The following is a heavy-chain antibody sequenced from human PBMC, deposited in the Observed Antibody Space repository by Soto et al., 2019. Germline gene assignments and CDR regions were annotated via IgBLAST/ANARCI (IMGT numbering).Heavy chain of an antibody. D-gene: IGHD2-2*01. V-gene: IGHV3-23*01. CDR1: GFTFSSYA. J-gene: IGHJ4*02. CDR2: ISGSGGST. CDR3: EKSEYTASTSQAPYFDY. Sequence: EVQLLESGGGLVQPGGSLRLSCAASGFTFSSYAMSWVRQAPGKGLEWVSAISGSGGSTYYADSVKGRFTISRDNSKNPLYLQKHRMSGQETAVYAGEKSEYTASTSQAPYFDYWGQGTLVTVSS.